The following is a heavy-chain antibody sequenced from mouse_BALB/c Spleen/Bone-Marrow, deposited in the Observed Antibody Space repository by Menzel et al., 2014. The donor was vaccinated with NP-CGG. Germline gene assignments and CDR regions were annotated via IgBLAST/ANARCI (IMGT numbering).Heavy chain of an antibody. CDR2: INPSNGRT. CDR1: GYTFTSYW. V-gene: IGHV1S81*02. Sequence: VKLMESGTELVKPGASVRLSCKASGYTFTSYWMHWVRQRPGQGLEWVGEINPSNGRTIYNEKFKSKATLTVDNSSSTAYMQFSSLTSEDSAVYYCASHLWPSYWGQGTTLTVSS. J-gene: IGHJ2*01. CDR3: ASHLWPSY. D-gene: IGHD1-1*02.